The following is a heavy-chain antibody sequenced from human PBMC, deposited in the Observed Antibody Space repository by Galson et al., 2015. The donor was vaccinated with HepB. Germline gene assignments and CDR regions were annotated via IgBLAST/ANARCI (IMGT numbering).Heavy chain of an antibody. CDR1: GGTFSSYA. D-gene: IGHD4-11*01. CDR3: ARVGTHDYSYYYYGMDV. V-gene: IGHV1-69*13. Sequence: SVKVSCKASGGTFSSYAISWVRQAPGQGLEWMGGIIPIFGTANYAQKFQGRVTITADESTSTAYMKLSSLRSEDTAVYYCARVGTHDYSYYYYGMDVWGQGTTVTVSS. J-gene: IGHJ6*02. CDR2: IIPIFGTA.